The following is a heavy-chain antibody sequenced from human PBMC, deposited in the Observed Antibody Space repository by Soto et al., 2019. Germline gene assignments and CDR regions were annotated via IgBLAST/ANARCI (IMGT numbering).Heavy chain of an antibody. CDR3: ARGHHILVVTAKSRNWYFHL. CDR2: INHSGST. Sequence: QVQLQQWGAGLLKPSETLSLTCAVYGGSFSGYYWSWIRQPPGKGLEWIGEINHSGSTNYNPSLKRRVTISVDTSKNQLSLKLSSVTAADTALYYCARGHHILVVTAKSRNWYFHLWGRGTMVTVSS. D-gene: IGHD2-21*02. J-gene: IGHJ2*01. V-gene: IGHV4-34*01. CDR1: GGSFSGYY.